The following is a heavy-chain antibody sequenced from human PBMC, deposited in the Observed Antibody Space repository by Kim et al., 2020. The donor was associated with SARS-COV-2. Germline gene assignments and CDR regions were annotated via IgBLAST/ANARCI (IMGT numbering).Heavy chain of an antibody. V-gene: IGHV1-18*01. J-gene: IGHJ4*02. D-gene: IGHD2-15*01. Sequence: AQKLQGRVTLTTDTSTSTAYMELRSLRSDDTAVYYCARDCSGGSCSPVYWGQGTLVTVSS. CDR3: ARDCSGGSCSPVY.